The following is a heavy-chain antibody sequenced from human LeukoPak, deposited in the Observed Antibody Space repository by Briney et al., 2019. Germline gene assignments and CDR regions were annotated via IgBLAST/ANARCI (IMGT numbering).Heavy chain of an antibody. CDR3: AKLGNGNVWGTYRDNWFDP. V-gene: IGHV3-23*01. Sequence: GGSLRLSCVGSGFTFSNYAVTWVRQAPGKGLEWVSGISGSGSSTYYADSVKGQFTISRDNSKNAVHLQVNSLSAEDVAVYYCAKLGNGNVWGTYRDNWFDPWGQGTLVTVSS. J-gene: IGHJ5*02. D-gene: IGHD3-16*02. CDR2: ISGSGSST. CDR1: GFTFSNYA.